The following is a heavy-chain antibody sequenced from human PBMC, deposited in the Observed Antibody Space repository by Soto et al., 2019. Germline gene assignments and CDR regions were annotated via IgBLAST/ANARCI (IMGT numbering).Heavy chain of an antibody. Sequence: QITLKESGPTLVKPTQTLTLTCTFSGFSLTSGVVGVGWIRQPPGEALEWLALIYWNDEQYYNPSLRNRLTITMDTSKNHVVLTMTNMDPVYTATYYCAHRLPGPSGYDVWGQGTTVTVSS. D-gene: IGHD6-13*01. J-gene: IGHJ6*02. CDR1: GFSLTSGVVG. CDR2: IYWNDEQ. V-gene: IGHV2-5*01. CDR3: AHRLPGPSGYDV.